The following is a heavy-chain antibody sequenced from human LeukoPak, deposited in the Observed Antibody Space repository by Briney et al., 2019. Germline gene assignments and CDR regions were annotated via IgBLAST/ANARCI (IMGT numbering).Heavy chain of an antibody. D-gene: IGHD2-2*01. V-gene: IGHV4-59*11. J-gene: IGHJ5*02. Sequence: SETLSLTCTVSGGSISNHYWSWIRQPPGKGLEWIGYNHYSRSTNYNPSLKSRVTISVDTSKNQFSLKLTSVTAADTAVYYCARDFGRGYCSTTSCFVPWFDPWGQGTLVTVSS. CDR1: GGSISNHY. CDR3: ARDFGRGYCSTTSCFVPWFDP. CDR2: NHYSRST.